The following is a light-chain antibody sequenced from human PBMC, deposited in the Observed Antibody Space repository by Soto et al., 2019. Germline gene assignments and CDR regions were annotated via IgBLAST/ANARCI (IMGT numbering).Light chain of an antibody. V-gene: IGLV7-43*01. Sequence: QTVVTQEPSLTVSPGGTVTLTCASNTGAVTSSYYPNWFQQRPGQAPSALIYSTSNKHSWTPARFSGSLLGGKATLTLSGVQPEDEAEYYCLLYAGDVWVFGGGTKLTVL. CDR3: LLYAGDVWV. J-gene: IGLJ3*02. CDR2: STS. CDR1: TGAVTSSYY.